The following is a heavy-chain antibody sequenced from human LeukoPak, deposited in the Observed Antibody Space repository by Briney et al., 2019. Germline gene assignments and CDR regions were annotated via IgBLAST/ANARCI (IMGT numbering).Heavy chain of an antibody. V-gene: IGHV3-48*03. CDR2: ISSSGSTI. CDR3: ARVQGYYDSSGYDLGY. CDR1: GFTFSVYG. D-gene: IGHD3-22*01. Sequence: GGTLRLSCAASGFTFSVYGMSWVRQAPGKGLEWVSYISSSGSTIYYADSVKGRFTISRDNAKNSLYLQMNSLRAEDTAVYYCARVQGYYDSSGYDLGYWGQGTLVTVSS. J-gene: IGHJ4*02.